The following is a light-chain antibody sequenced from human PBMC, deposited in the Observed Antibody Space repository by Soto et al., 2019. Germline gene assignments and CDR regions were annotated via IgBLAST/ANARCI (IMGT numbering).Light chain of an antibody. Sequence: DIVLTQSPGTLSLSPGERATLSCRASQSVSSNLAWYQQKPGQAPRLLIYGASTRATGIPARFSGSGSGTEFTLTISSLQSEDFAVYYCQQYNNWPPINFGQGTRLEIK. CDR3: QQYNNWPPIN. V-gene: IGKV3-15*01. CDR1: QSVSSN. J-gene: IGKJ5*01. CDR2: GAS.